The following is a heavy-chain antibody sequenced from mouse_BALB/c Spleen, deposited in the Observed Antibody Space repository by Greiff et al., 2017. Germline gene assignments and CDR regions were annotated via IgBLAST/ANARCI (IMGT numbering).Heavy chain of an antibody. CDR3: ARDGYYVGAMDY. CDR2: IRNKANGYTT. V-gene: IGHV7-3*02. CDR1: GFTFTDYY. J-gene: IGHJ4*01. Sequence: EVQVVESGGGLVQPGGSLRLSCATSGFTFTDYYMSWVRQPPGKALEWLGFIRNKANGYTTEYSASVKGRFTISRDNSQSILYLQMNTLRAEDSATYYCARDGYYVGAMDYWGQGTSVTVSS. D-gene: IGHD2-3*01.